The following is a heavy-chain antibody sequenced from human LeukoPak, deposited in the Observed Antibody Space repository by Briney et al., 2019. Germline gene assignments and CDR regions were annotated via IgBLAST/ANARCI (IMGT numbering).Heavy chain of an antibody. CDR2: IKEDGSEK. D-gene: IGHD3-22*01. Sequence: GGSLRLSCAASGFTFSTYWMSWVRQAPGKGLEWVANIKEDGSEKYYGDSVKGRFTISRDNAKNSLYLEMDSLRVEDTAVYYCARDSSGYQWGQGTLVTVSS. CDR1: GFTFSTYW. J-gene: IGHJ4*02. CDR3: ARDSSGYQ. V-gene: IGHV3-7*01.